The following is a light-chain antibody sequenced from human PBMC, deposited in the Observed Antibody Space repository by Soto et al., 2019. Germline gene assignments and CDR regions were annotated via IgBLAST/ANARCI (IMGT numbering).Light chain of an antibody. Sequence: DIQMTQSPSSLSASVGDRVTITCRASQSISSYLNWYQQKPGKAPKLLIYGASTLQSGVPSRFSGSASGTDFTLTISSLQPEDFATYYCQQLNSYPPTFGQGTKV. V-gene: IGKV1-39*01. CDR1: QSISSY. J-gene: IGKJ1*01. CDR3: QQLNSYPPT. CDR2: GAS.